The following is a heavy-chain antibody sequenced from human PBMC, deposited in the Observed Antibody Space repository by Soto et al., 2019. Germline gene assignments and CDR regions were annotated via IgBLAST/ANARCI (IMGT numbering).Heavy chain of an antibody. CDR3: AKFFVETGGSSGWPWSFHF. J-gene: IGHJ4*02. CDR1: GFTFSSYA. V-gene: IGHV3-23*01. Sequence: VQLLESGGGVVQPGGSLRLSCAASGFTFSSYAMSWVRQAPGKGLEWVSAISGTGGTTYYADSVKGRFTISRDNSRNTLHLQMNSLRAEDTAIYYCAKFFVETGGSSGWPWSFHFWGQGTLVTVSS. CDR2: ISGTGGTT. D-gene: IGHD6-25*01.